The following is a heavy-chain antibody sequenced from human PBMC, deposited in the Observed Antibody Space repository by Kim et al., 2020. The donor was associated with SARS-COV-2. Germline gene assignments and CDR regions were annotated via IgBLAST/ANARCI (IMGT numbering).Heavy chain of an antibody. CDR1: GFTFSSYG. CDR3: ARDEGSSWYNYDMDV. J-gene: IGHJ6*02. V-gene: IGHV3-33*01. CDR2: IWYDGSNK. Sequence: GGSLRLSCAASGFTFSSYGMHWVRQAPGKGLEWVAVIWYDGSNKYYADSVKGRFTISRDNSKNTLYLQMNSLRAEDTAVYYCARDEGSSWYNYDMDVWGQGTTVTVSS. D-gene: IGHD6-13*01.